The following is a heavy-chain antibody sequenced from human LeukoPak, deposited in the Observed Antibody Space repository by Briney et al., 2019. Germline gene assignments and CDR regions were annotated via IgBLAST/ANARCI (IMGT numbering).Heavy chain of an antibody. J-gene: IGHJ4*02. CDR1: GGSISSGGYS. CDR2: IYHSGST. V-gene: IGHV4-30-2*01. CDR3: ARGSTMVRGVIDY. Sequence: SQTLSLTCAVSGGSISSGGYSWSWLRQPPGKGLEWIGYIYHSGSTYYNPSLKSRVTISVDGSKNQFSLKLSSVTAADTAVYYCARGSTMVRGVIDYWGQGTLVTVSS. D-gene: IGHD3-10*01.